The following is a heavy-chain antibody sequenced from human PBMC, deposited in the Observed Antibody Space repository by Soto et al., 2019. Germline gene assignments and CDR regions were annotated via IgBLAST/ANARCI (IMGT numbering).Heavy chain of an antibody. CDR1: GFTFSGSA. J-gene: IGHJ6*02. V-gene: IGHV3-73*01. CDR3: TRHGTADYYDSSGYYLGPPVHYGMDV. D-gene: IGHD3-22*01. Sequence: PGGSLRLSCAASGFTFSGSAMHWVRQASGKGLEWVGRIRRKANSYATAYAASVKGRFTISRDDSKNTAYLQMNSLKTEDTAAYYCTRHGTADYYDSSGYYLGPPVHYGMDVWGQGTTVTVSS. CDR2: IRRKANSYAT.